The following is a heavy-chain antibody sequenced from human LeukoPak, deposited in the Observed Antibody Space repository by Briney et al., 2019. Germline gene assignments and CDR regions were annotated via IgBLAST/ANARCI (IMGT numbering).Heavy chain of an antibody. D-gene: IGHD3-22*01. Sequence: GGSLRLSCAASGFTFSSYWMSWVRQAPGKGLEWVANIKQDGSEKYYVDSVKGRFTISRDNAKNSLYLQVHSLRADDTAVYYCARRDYYDTSGYYWEDWYFDLWGRGTLVTVSS. CDR1: GFTFSSYW. V-gene: IGHV3-7*01. CDR2: IKQDGSEK. CDR3: ARRDYYDTSGYYWEDWYFDL. J-gene: IGHJ2*01.